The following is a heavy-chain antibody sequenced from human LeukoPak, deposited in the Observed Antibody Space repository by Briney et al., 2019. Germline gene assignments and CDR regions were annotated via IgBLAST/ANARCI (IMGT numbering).Heavy chain of an antibody. CDR1: GYTFTSYG. D-gene: IGHD3-10*01. J-gene: IGHJ4*02. CDR3: ARGTHITMVRGPLDY. Sequence: GASVKVSCKASGYTFTSYGISWVRQAPGQGLEWMGWISAYNGNTNYAQKLQGRVTMTTDTSTSTAYMELRSLRSDDTAVYYCARGTHITMVRGPLDYWGQGTLVTVSS. CDR2: ISAYNGNT. V-gene: IGHV1-18*01.